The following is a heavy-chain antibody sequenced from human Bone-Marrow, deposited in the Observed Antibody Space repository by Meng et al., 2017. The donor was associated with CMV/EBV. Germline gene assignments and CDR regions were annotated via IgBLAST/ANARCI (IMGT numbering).Heavy chain of an antibody. V-gene: IGHV1-69*02. D-gene: IGHD5/OR15-5a*01. CDR1: GDTFSNYI. J-gene: IGHJ4*02. CDR2: IIPILGVT. CDR3: TTGPTDLSYFDH. Sequence: CKASGDTFSNYIINWVRQAPGQGLEWMGRIIPILGVTKHAQKCQGRVTVTADKSTSTAYMELSSLRSEDTAMYYCTTGPTDLSYFDHWGQGALVTVSS.